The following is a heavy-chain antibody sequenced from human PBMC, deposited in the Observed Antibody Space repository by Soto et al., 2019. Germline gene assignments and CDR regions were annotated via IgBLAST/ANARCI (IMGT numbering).Heavy chain of an antibody. Sequence: QVQLVESGGGVVQPGRSLRLSCAASGFTFSSYGMHWVRQAPGKGLEWVAVISYDGSNKYYADSVKGRFTISRDNSKNTLYLQMNSLRAEDTAVYYCAKDEAYCGGDCYSDWYFDLWGRGTLVTVSS. CDR3: AKDEAYCGGDCYSDWYFDL. D-gene: IGHD2-21*02. V-gene: IGHV3-30*18. CDR1: GFTFSSYG. J-gene: IGHJ2*01. CDR2: ISYDGSNK.